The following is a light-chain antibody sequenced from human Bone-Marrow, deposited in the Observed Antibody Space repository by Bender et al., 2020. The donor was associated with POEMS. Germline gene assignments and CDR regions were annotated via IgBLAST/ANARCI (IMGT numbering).Light chain of an antibody. Sequence: QSVLTQPPSASGSPGQSVTIYCTGTGSDVGGYDYVSWYQQHPGKAPKLLICEVTKRPSGVPARFSGSKSGNTASLTVSGLQAEDEADYYCSSFAGGNNLIFGGGTKLTVL. CDR1: GSDVGGYDY. CDR2: EVT. J-gene: IGLJ2*01. CDR3: SSFAGGNNLI. V-gene: IGLV2-8*01.